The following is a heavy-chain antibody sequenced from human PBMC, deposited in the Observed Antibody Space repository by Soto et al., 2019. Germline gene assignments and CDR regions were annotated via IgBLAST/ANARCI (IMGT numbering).Heavy chain of an antibody. D-gene: IGHD2-15*01. CDR1: GFTFSSYA. Sequence: GGSLRLSCAASGFTFSSYAMSWVRQAPGKGLEWVSAISGSGGSTYYADSVKGRFTISRDNSKNTLYLQMNSLRAEDTAVYYCAKDGSDRYCSGGSCYFDYWGQGTLVTVSS. J-gene: IGHJ4*02. V-gene: IGHV3-23*01. CDR3: AKDGSDRYCSGGSCYFDY. CDR2: ISGSGGST.